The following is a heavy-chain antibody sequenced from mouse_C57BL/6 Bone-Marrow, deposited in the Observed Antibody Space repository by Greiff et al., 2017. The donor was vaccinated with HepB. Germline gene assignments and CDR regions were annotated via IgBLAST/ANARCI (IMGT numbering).Heavy chain of an antibody. Sequence: VQLQQSGTVLARPGASVKMSCKTSGYTFTSYWMHWVKQRPGQGLEWLGAIYPGNSDTSYNQKFKGKAKLTAVTSASTAYMELSSLTNEDSAVYYCTRATVVASPWFAYWGQGTLVTVSA. D-gene: IGHD1-1*01. CDR1: GYTFTSYW. V-gene: IGHV1-5*01. CDR2: IYPGNSDT. CDR3: TRATVVASPWFAY. J-gene: IGHJ3*01.